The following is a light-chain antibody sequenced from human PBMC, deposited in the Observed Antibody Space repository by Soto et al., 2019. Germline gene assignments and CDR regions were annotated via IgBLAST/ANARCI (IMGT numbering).Light chain of an antibody. CDR1: QSVSSNH. V-gene: IGKV3-20*01. CDR2: GAS. J-gene: IGKJ1*01. CDR3: QQYHNSPIT. Sequence: EIVLTQSPGTLSLSPRERATLSCRASQSVSSNHLAWYQQKPGQAPRLLIYGASRRATGIPDRFSGSGSGTDFTLTISRLEPEDFAVYYCQQYHNSPITFGQGTKVGIK.